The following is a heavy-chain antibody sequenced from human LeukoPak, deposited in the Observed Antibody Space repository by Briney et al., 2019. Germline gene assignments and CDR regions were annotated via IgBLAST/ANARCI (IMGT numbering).Heavy chain of an antibody. V-gene: IGHV5-51*01. J-gene: IGHJ4*02. CDR3: ARAGVLDY. CDR1: GYSFSSYW. Sequence: GESLKISCKGSGYSFSSYWIGWVRQMPGKGLGWMGIIFPSDSDTRYSSSFQGQVTISADKSISTAYLQWSSLKASDTAMYYCARAGVLDYWGQGTLVTVSS. D-gene: IGHD3-10*01. CDR2: IFPSDSDT.